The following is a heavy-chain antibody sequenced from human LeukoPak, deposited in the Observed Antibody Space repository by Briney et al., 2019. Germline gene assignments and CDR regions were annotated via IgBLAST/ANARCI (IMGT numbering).Heavy chain of an antibody. CDR1: GFTFSNFN. J-gene: IGHJ4*02. D-gene: IGHD2-2*01. Sequence: GGSLRLSCAASGFTFSNFNMNWVRQAPGKGLEWVSAISGSGGSTYYSDSVKGRFTISRDNSKNTLYLRMNSLRTEDTAVYYCAKGRYCSSTSCYPDDYWGQGTLVTVSS. V-gene: IGHV3-23*01. CDR2: ISGSGGST. CDR3: AKGRYCSSTSCYPDDY.